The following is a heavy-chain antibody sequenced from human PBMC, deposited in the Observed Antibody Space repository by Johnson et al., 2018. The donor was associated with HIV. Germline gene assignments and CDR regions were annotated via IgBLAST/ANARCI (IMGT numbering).Heavy chain of an antibody. D-gene: IGHD4-17*01. CDR2: IYSGGST. V-gene: IGHV3-53*01. Sequence: VQLVESGGGLIQPGGSLRLSCAASGFTVSSNYMSWVRQAPGKGLEWVSVIYSGGSTYYADSVQGRFTISRDNSKNTLYLQMNGLRDEDTAWYYCARGRGYGAERGALDNWGQGTMVTVSA. CDR1: GFTVSSNY. J-gene: IGHJ3*02. CDR3: ARGRGYGAERGALDN.